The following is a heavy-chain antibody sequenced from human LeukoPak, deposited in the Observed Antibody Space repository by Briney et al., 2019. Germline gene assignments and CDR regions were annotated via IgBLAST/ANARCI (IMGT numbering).Heavy chain of an antibody. D-gene: IGHD3-3*01. J-gene: IGHJ3*01. CDR2: IYHIGST. V-gene: IGHV4-38-2*02. CDR1: GYSISSNYY. CDR3: GRAVYDFRQLFDV. Sequence: NPSETLSLTCTVSGYSISSNYYWGWIRQPPGKGPEWIGSIYHIGSTYYNPSLKSRVTISIDTSKNQFSLKLTSVTAADTAVYHCGRAVYDFRQLFDVWGKGTMVTVSP.